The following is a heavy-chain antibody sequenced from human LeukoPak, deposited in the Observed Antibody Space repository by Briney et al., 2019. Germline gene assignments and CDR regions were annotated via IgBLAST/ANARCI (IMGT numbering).Heavy chain of an antibody. CDR3: ARDAGNSSGWYGLWRSDYYMDV. J-gene: IGHJ6*03. CDR2: INPSGGST. CDR1: GYTFTSYY. D-gene: IGHD6-19*01. Sequence: ASVKVSCKASGYTFTSYYMHWVRQAPGQGLEWMGIINPSGGSTSYAQKFQGRVTMTRDTSTSTVYMELSSLRSEDTAVYYCARDAGNSSGWYGLWRSDYYMDVWGKGTTVTVSS. V-gene: IGHV1-46*01.